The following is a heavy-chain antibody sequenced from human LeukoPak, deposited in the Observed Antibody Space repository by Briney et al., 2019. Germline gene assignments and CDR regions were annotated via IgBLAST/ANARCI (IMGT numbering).Heavy chain of an antibody. CDR1: GYTLTSHG. V-gene: IGHV1-18*01. CDR3: ARVYYDMVTGYYRDFDY. J-gene: IGHJ4*02. D-gene: IGHD3-9*01. CDR2: ITAYNGNT. Sequence: ASVKVSCKASGYTLTSHGFTWVRQAPGQGLEWMGWITAYNGNTNYPRNFQGRVTMTTDTSTNTAYMELRSLISDDTAMYYCARVYYDMVTGYYRDFDYWGQGTLVTVSS.